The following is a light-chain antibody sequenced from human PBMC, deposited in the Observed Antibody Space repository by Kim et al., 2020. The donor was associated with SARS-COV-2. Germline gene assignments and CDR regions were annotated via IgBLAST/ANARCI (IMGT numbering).Light chain of an antibody. CDR3: SSYTSTSTWV. J-gene: IGLJ3*02. CDR2: AVR. V-gene: IGLV2-14*03. Sequence: QSALTQPASVSGSPGQSITISCTGTTSNIGGYDYVSWYQQHPGKAPKLMIYAVRNRPSGVSYRFSGSKSGNTASLTISGLQAEDEADYYCSSYTSTSTWVFGGGTKLTVL. CDR1: TSNIGGYDY.